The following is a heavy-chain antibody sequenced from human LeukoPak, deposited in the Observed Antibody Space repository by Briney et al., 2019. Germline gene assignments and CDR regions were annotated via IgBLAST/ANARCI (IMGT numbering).Heavy chain of an antibody. CDR1: GGSLSGYY. CDR3: ARGFRFPLYSSSSPYYFDY. CDR2: IIHRGSA. Sequence: SASLSLTRALYGGSLSGYYWSWIRQPPGNGLEWIGEIIHRGSANSNPALKSRVTISVDASKSQFSLKLSPVNTPDTAVYYCARGFRFPLYSSSSPYYFDYWGQGTLVTVSS. D-gene: IGHD6-6*01. J-gene: IGHJ4*02. V-gene: IGHV4-34*01.